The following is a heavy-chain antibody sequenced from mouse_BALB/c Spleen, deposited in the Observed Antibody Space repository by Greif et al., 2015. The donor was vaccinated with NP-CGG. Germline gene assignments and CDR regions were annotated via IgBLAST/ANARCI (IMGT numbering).Heavy chain of an antibody. CDR3: ARSGYDYGYAMDY. J-gene: IGHJ4*01. Sequence: EVQRVEPGGGLVQPGGSRKLSCAASGFTFSSFGMHWVRQAPEKGLEWVAYISSGSSTIYYADTVKGRFTISRDNPKNXLFLQMTSLRSEDTSMYYCARSGYDYGYAMDYWGQGTSVTVSS. D-gene: IGHD2-4*01. CDR1: GFTFSSFG. CDR2: ISSGSSTI. V-gene: IGHV5-17*02.